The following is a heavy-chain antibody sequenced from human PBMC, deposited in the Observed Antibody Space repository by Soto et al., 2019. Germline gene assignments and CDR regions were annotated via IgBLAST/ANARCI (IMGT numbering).Heavy chain of an antibody. Sequence: PGGSLRLSCAASGFTFSSYGMHWVRQAPGKGLEWVAVIWYDGSNKYYADSVKGRFTISRDNSKNTLYLQMNSLRAEDTAVYYCARAERFLEWYQYYFDYWGQGTLVTVSS. J-gene: IGHJ4*02. V-gene: IGHV3-33*01. CDR1: GFTFSSYG. D-gene: IGHD3-3*01. CDR3: ARAERFLEWYQYYFDY. CDR2: IWYDGSNK.